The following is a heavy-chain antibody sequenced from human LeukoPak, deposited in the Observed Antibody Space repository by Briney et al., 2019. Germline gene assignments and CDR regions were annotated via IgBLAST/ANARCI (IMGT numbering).Heavy chain of an antibody. Sequence: GGSLRLSCAASGFTFSDYYMSWIRQAPGKGLEWVSYISSSGSTIYYADSVKGRFTISRDNAKNSLYLQMNSLRAEDTAVYYCARDLRNCGSCYSDYYYGMDVWGQGTTVTVSS. V-gene: IGHV3-11*04. CDR2: ISSSGSTI. D-gene: IGHD2-15*01. CDR1: GFTFSDYY. CDR3: ARDLRNCGSCYSDYYYGMDV. J-gene: IGHJ6*02.